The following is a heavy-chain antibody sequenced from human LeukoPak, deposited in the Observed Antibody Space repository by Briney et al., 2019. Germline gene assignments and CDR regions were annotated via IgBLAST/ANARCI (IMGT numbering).Heavy chain of an antibody. Sequence: GGSLRLSCAASGFTFSSCGMHWVRQAPGKGLEWVAFIRYDGSNKYYADSVKGRFTISRDNSKNTLYLQMNSLRAEDTAVYYCAKEEAGGFDPWGQGTLVAVSS. V-gene: IGHV3-30*02. CDR1: GFTFSSCG. CDR3: AKEEAGGFDP. D-gene: IGHD1-26*01. CDR2: IRYDGSNK. J-gene: IGHJ5*02.